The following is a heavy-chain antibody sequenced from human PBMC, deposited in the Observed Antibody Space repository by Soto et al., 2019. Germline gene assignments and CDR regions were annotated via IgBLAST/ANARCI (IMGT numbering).Heavy chain of an antibody. V-gene: IGHV1-69*13. CDR2: IIPIFGTA. CDR1: GGTFSSYA. J-gene: IGHJ5*02. Sequence: SVKVSCKASGGTFSSYAISWVRQAPGQGLEWMGGIIPIFGTANYAQKFQGRVTITADESTSTAYMELSSLRSEDTAVYYCARDRCSGGSCYSWFDPWGQGTLVNVSS. CDR3: ARDRCSGGSCYSWFDP. D-gene: IGHD2-15*01.